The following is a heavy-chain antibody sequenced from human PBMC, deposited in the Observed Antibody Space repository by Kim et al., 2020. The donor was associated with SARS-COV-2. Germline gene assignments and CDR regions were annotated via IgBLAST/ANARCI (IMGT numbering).Heavy chain of an antibody. CDR2: IIPIFGTA. Sequence: SVKVSCKASGGTFSSYAISWVRQAPGQGLEWMGGIIPIFGTANYAQKFQGRVTITADESTSTAYMELSSLRSEDTAVYYCARETGRGIAAAGPLPYGMDVWGQGTTVTVSS. V-gene: IGHV1-69*13. D-gene: IGHD6-13*01. J-gene: IGHJ6*02. CDR1: GGTFSSYA. CDR3: ARETGRGIAAAGPLPYGMDV.